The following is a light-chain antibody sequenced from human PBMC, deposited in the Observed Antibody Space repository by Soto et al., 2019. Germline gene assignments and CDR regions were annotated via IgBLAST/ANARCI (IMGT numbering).Light chain of an antibody. V-gene: IGLV2-14*01. CDR2: EVS. CDR1: SSDVGGYNY. J-gene: IGLJ2*01. Sequence: QSVLTQPASVSGSPGQSITISCTGTSSDVGGYNYVSWYQQHPGKAPKLMIYEVSNRPSGVSNRFSGSKSGNTASLTISGLQAEDEADYYCGAWDSSLSGHMLFGGGTKLTVL. CDR3: GAWDSSLSGHML.